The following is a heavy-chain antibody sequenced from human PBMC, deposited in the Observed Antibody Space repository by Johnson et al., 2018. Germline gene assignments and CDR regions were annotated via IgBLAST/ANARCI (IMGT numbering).Heavy chain of an antibody. Sequence: QVQLVQSGAEVKKPGSSVKVSCKASGGTFSSYTISWVRQAPGQGLEWMGRIIPILGIANYAQKFQGRVTITADKSTSTAYMELSSLRSEDTAGYYCARAVAGPRPTGEYYLDVWGKGTTVTVSS. D-gene: IGHD6-19*01. CDR3: ARAVAGPRPTGEYYLDV. V-gene: IGHV1-69*09. CDR2: IIPILGIA. CDR1: GGTFSSYT. J-gene: IGHJ6*03.